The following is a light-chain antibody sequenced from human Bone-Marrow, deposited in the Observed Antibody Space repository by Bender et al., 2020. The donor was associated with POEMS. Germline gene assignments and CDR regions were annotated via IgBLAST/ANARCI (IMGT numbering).Light chain of an antibody. CDR2: VNGDGTH. CDR1: SEHSTYG. CDR3: QTWGTGIWV. V-gene: IGLV4-69*02. Sequence: QLALTQSPSASASLGTSVKLTCTLSSEHSTYGIAWYQQQTERGPRYLMMVNGDGTHTKGDEIPDRFSGSSSGAERYLTISSLQSDDEADYYCQTWGTGIWVFGGGTKLTV. J-gene: IGLJ3*02.